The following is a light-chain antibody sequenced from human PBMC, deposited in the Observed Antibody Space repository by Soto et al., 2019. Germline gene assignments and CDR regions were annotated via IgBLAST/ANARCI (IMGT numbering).Light chain of an antibody. V-gene: IGLV2-11*01. Sequence: QSALTQPRSVSGSPGQSVTISCTGTSSDVGGYNYVSWYQQHPGKAPKLMIYDVSKRPSGVPDRFSGSKSGNTASLTISGLQPEAEADYYCCSYAGSYTFDVFGTGTKLTVL. CDR3: CSYAGSYTFDV. CDR1: SSDVGGYNY. CDR2: DVS. J-gene: IGLJ1*01.